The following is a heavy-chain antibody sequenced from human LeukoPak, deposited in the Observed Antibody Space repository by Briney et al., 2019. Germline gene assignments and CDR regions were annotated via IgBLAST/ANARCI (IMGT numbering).Heavy chain of an antibody. CDR1: GGSIASDSYY. V-gene: IGHV4-61*02. CDR2: VYTSGST. CDR3: ARDGVVTMELDS. D-gene: IGHD3-3*01. Sequence: PSETLSLTCTVSGGSIASDSYYWSWIRQAAGKGLEWIGRVYTSGSTNYNPSLKSRVTISLDTSKNQFSLKLRSVTAADTAVYYCARDGVVTMELDSWGQGTLVTVSS. J-gene: IGHJ4*02.